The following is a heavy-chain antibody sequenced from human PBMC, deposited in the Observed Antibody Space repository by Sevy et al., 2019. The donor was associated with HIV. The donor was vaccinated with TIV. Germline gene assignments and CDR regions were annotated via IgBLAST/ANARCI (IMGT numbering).Heavy chain of an antibody. V-gene: IGHV3-23*01. CDR3: AKGYCSGGSCPRDFYYYGMDV. D-gene: IGHD2-15*01. CDR1: GFTFSSYA. J-gene: IGHJ6*02. CDR2: VSVTGRST. Sequence: GGSLRLSCAASGFTFSSYAMNWVRQAPGKGLDWVSSVSVTGRSTYKADSVEGRFTISRDNSKRTLYLQMNSLRADDTAVYYCAKGYCSGGSCPRDFYYYGMDVWGQGTTVTV.